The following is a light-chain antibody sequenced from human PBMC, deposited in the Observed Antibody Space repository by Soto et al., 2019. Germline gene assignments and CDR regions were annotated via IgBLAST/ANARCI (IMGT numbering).Light chain of an antibody. V-gene: IGLV4-69*01. CDR2: LNSDGSH. J-gene: IGLJ2*01. CDR1: SGHNNYA. Sequence: QSVLTQSPSASASLGASVKLTCTLSSGHNNYAIAWHQQQPEKGPRYLMKLNSDGSHNKGDGIPDRFSCSSSETERHLTISSLQSEDEADYYCQTWGTAIHDVVFGGGTKLTVL. CDR3: QTWGTAIHDVV.